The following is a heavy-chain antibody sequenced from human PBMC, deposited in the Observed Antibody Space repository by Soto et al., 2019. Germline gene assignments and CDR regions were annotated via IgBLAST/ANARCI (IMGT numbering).Heavy chain of an antibody. CDR3: AKNGQPPSYYYGMDV. J-gene: IGHJ6*02. CDR2: ISGYNGDT. CDR1: GYTFSRYG. V-gene: IGHV1-18*01. Sequence: QGQLVQSGPEAKKPGASVKVSCKASGYTFSRYGISWVRQAPGQGLEWMGWISGYNGDTKYAQKVQGRVTMTIDTSTDTAYMELRSLTSADTAIYYVAKNGQPPSYYYGMDVWGQGTTVTVSS. D-gene: IGHD2-8*01.